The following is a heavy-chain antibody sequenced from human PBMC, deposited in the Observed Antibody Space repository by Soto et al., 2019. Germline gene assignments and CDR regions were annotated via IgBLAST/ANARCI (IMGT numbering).Heavy chain of an antibody. Sequence: QITLKESGPTLVKPTQTLTLTCTFSGFSLSSSGEGVGWIRQPPGKALEWLALIYWDDDKRYSPSLKNRLSNSRDTSKSQVVLSMTNMDPADTATYYCAHRKKTITVASYFDYWGQGTLVTVSS. CDR2: IYWDDDK. CDR3: AHRKKTITVASYFDY. CDR1: GFSLSSSGEG. D-gene: IGHD1-20*01. V-gene: IGHV2-5*02. J-gene: IGHJ4*02.